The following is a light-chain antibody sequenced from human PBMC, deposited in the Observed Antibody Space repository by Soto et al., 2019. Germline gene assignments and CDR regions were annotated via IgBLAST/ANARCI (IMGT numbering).Light chain of an antibody. CDR1: QSVSSN. Sequence: EIVMTRSPATLSVSPGERATLSCRASQSVSSNLAWYRQKPGQAPRLLIYAASTRATDIPARFSGSGSGTEFTLTIDSLQSEDFAVYYCQQYDNWPLYTFGQGTKLEIK. J-gene: IGKJ2*01. CDR3: QQYDNWPLYT. CDR2: AAS. V-gene: IGKV3-15*01.